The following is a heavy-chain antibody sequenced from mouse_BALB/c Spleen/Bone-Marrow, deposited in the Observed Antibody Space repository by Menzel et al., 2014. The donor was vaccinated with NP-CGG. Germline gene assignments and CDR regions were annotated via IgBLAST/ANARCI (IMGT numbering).Heavy chain of an antibody. CDR3: ARDY. CDR2: INPSTGYA. J-gene: IGHJ2*01. V-gene: IGHV1-7*01. Sequence: QVQLKESGPELAKPGASVKMSCKASGYTFTDTWIHWIKQRPGQGLKWIGYINPSTGYAEYNQNFKDKATLTVDKSSSTAYMQLSSLTSEDSAVYYCARDYWGQGTTLTVSS. CDR1: GYTFTDTW.